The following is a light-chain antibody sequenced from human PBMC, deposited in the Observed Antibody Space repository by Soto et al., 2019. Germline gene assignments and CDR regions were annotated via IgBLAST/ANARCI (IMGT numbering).Light chain of an antibody. CDR1: QDINKN. CDR3: QQYNDWPRRLP. J-gene: IGKJ4*01. V-gene: IGKV1-33*01. Sequence: MTQSPSSLSASVGDRVTITCQASQDINKNLIWYQQKPGKAPKLLIYDASDLETGVPSRFSGSGSGTGFTFTISSLQSEDFAVYYRQQYNDWPRRLPFGGGSKVAIK. CDR2: DAS.